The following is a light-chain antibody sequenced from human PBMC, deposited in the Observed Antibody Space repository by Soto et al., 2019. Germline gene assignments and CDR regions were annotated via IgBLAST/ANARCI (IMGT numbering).Light chain of an antibody. Sequence: QSALTQPPSASGSPGQSVTISCTGSSSDVGGHNHVSWYQQHPGKAPKLMIYEVSKRPSGVPDRFSGSKSVNTASLTVSGLQAEDEAGYYCSSYAGSMNVIFGGGTKLTVL. CDR2: EVS. J-gene: IGLJ2*01. V-gene: IGLV2-8*01. CDR1: SSDVGGHNH. CDR3: SSYAGSMNVI.